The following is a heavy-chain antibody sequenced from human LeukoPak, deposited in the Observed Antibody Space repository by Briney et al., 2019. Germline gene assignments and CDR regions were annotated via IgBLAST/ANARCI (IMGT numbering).Heavy chain of an antibody. Sequence: PGGSLRLSCAASGFTFSSYSMNWVRQAPGKGLGWVSSISSSSSYIYYADSVKGRFTISRDNAKNSLYLQMNSLRAEDTAVYCCARDGVYCSSTSCRKEEYYYYGMDVWGQGTTVTVSS. D-gene: IGHD2-2*01. CDR2: ISSSSSYI. CDR3: ARDGVYCSSTSCRKEEYYYYGMDV. CDR1: GFTFSSYS. J-gene: IGHJ6*02. V-gene: IGHV3-21*01.